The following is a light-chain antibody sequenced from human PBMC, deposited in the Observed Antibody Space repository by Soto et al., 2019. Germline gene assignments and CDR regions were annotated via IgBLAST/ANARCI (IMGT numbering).Light chain of an antibody. Sequence: QSALTQPASVSGSRGKSIAFSCAGSSSDVGSYDLVSWYQQHPGEAPKLIIYDGFKRPSGVSDRFSGSKSGYTASLTISGLQADDEDDYYSCSYAGSSTFVFGTGTKVTVL. J-gene: IGLJ1*01. CDR1: SSDVGSYDL. CDR2: DGF. CDR3: CSYAGSSTFV. V-gene: IGLV2-23*03.